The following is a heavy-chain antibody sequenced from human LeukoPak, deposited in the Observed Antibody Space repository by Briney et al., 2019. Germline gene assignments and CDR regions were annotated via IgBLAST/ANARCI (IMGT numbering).Heavy chain of an antibody. CDR2: IIPIFGTA. CDR1: GYTFTSYG. Sequence: GASVKVSCKASGYTFTSYGISWVRQAPGQGLEWMGGIIPIFGTANYAQKFQGRVTITADESTSAAYLELSSLRSEDTAVYYCARGISSSGWLRNWFDPWGQGTLVTVSS. J-gene: IGHJ5*02. CDR3: ARGISSSGWLRNWFDP. V-gene: IGHV1-69*13. D-gene: IGHD6-19*01.